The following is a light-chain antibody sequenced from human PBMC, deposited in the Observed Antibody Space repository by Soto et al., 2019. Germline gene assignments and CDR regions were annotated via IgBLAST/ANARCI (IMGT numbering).Light chain of an antibody. V-gene: IGLV2-14*01. CDR3: SSYTSSTTPVYV. J-gene: IGLJ1*01. CDR2: EVS. Sequence: QSALTQPASVSGSPGQSITISCTGTSRDVGGYKYVSWYQQHPGKAPKLMIYEVSNRPSGVSNRFSGSESGNTASLTISGLQAEDEADYYCSSYTSSTTPVYVFGTGTKVTGL. CDR1: SRDVGGYKY.